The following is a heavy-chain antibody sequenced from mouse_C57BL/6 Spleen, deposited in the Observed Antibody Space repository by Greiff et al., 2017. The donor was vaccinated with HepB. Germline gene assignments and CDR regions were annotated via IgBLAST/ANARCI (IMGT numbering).Heavy chain of an antibody. CDR3: AREGRGLDY. J-gene: IGHJ2*01. CDR1: GYSITSGYY. CDR2: ISYDGSN. V-gene: IGHV3-6*01. Sequence: EVQVVESGPGLVKPSQSLSLTCSVTGYSITSGYYWNWIRQFPGNKLEWMGYISYDGSNNYNPSLKNRISITRDTSKNQFFLKLNSVTTEDTATYYCAREGRGLDYWGQGTTLTVSS.